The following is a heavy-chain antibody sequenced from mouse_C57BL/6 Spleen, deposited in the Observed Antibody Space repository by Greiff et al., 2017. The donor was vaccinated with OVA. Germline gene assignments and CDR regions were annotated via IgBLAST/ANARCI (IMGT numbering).Heavy chain of an antibody. J-gene: IGHJ2*01. D-gene: IGHD1-1*01. CDR1: GFTFSNYW. CDR2: IRLKSDNYAT. Sequence: EVHLVESGGGLVQPGGSMKLSCVASGFTFSNYWMNWVSQSPEKGLEWVSLIRLKSDNYATHYAESVKGRFTISRDDSRSSVYLQMNNLRAEDTGIYYCFTDYFDYWGQGTTLTVSS. CDR3: FTDYFDY. V-gene: IGHV6-3*01.